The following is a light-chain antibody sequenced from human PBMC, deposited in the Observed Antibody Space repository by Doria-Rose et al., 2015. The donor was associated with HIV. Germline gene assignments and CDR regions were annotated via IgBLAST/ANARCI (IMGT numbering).Light chain of an antibody. CDR1: QSFSSTY. Sequence: TQSPGTLSLSPGERATLSCRASQSFSSTYLAWYQQNPGQAPILLIYDGSTRATGIPDRLSASGSGTDFTLTINRLEPEDFALYYCHQYGTSWTFGQGTKVEI. J-gene: IGKJ1*01. V-gene: IGKV3-20*01. CDR2: DGS. CDR3: HQYGTSWT.